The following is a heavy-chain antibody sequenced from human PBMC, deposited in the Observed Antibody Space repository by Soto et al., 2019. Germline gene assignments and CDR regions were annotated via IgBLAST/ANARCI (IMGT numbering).Heavy chain of an antibody. CDR2: ISPILGTA. CDR3: ASGSIPTRPLYDMDV. D-gene: IGHD2-21*01. J-gene: IGHJ6*03. CDR1: GGTCSSYT. Sequence: QVQLVQSGAEVKKPGSSVKVSCKAPGGTCSSYTITWVRQAPGQGLEWMGRISPILGTANYAQKFQGRVTITADKSTRTASMELSSLRSEDTAVYYCASGSIPTRPLYDMDVWGKGTTVTVSS. V-gene: IGHV1-69*08.